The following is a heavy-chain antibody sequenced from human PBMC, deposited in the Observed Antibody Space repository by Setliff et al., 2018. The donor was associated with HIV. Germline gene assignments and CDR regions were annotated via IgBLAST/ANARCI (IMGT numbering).Heavy chain of an antibody. J-gene: IGHJ6*03. D-gene: IGHD2-15*01. Sequence: PGGSLRLSCAASGFTFSVHGMHWVRQAPGKGLEWVAFINYDESSEYYADSVKGRVSISRDNSKNTLYLQMNSLRAEDTAVYYCAKAFGYCSGGSCPVLMDVWGKGTTVTVSS. V-gene: IGHV3-30*02. CDR1: GFTFSVHG. CDR2: INYDESSE. CDR3: AKAFGYCSGGSCPVLMDV.